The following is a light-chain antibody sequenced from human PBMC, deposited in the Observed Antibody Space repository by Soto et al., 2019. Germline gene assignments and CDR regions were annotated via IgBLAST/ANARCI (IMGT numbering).Light chain of an antibody. CDR1: RSFASSY. CDR3: QHYDSSPPYT. J-gene: IGKJ2*01. Sequence: EIVLTQSPVTLSLSPGERATRSCRASRSFASSYLGWYQQKPGQAPRLLIYAASTRATGIPARFSGSGSATDFTLTLSRLEPEDSAVYYCQHYDSSPPYTFGQGTKLEIK. V-gene: IGKV3-20*01. CDR2: AAS.